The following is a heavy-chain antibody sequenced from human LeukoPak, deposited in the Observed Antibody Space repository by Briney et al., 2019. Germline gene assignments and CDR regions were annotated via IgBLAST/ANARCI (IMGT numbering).Heavy chain of an antibody. Sequence: PSETLSLTCTVSGGSISSYYWSWIRQPPGKGLEWIGYIYYSGSTYYNPSLKSRVTISVDTSKNQFSLKLSSVTAADTAVYYCARNVGIVGASFYYYYYGMDVWGQGTTVTVSS. CDR3: ARNVGIVGASFYYYYYGMDV. CDR1: GGSISSYY. J-gene: IGHJ6*02. D-gene: IGHD1-26*01. CDR2: IYYSGST. V-gene: IGHV4-59*12.